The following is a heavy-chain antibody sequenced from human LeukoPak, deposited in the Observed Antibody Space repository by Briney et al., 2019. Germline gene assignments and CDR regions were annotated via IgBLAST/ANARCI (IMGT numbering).Heavy chain of an antibody. Sequence: SETLCATRTVSGGSISSSNSYWGCIRQPPGKGLEWVGSIFYSGSTFYNPSLKSRVTISVDTSKNQFSLRLSSVTAADTAVFYCARRTYKILRGTEYGYWYFDLWGRSNPLTVSS. D-gene: IGHD3-9*01. J-gene: IGHJ2*01. V-gene: IGHV4-39*01. CDR1: GGSISSSNSY. CDR3: ARRTYKILRGTEYGYWYFDL. CDR2: IFYSGST.